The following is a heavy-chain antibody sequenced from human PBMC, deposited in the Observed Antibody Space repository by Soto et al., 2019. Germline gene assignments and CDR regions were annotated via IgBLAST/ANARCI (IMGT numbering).Heavy chain of an antibody. CDR1: GYTFTTYG. J-gene: IGHJ6*02. V-gene: IGHV1-18*01. D-gene: IGHD1-26*01. CDR2: ITVYNRNT. Sequence: QVQLVQSGAEVKKPGASVKVSCKASGYTFTTYGISWVRQAPEQGLEWMGWITVYNRNTNYAQQLQGRVTMTTDTSTSTAYMELRSLRSDDTAVYYCARVPIVGAAGPYYNGMDVWGQGTTVTVSS. CDR3: ARVPIVGAAGPYYNGMDV.